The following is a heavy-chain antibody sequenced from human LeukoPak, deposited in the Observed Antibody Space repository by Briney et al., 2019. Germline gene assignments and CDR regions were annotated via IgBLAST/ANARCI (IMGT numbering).Heavy chain of an antibody. CDR1: TGSISSYY. V-gene: IGHV4-59*01. D-gene: IGHD3-10*01. Sequence: SETLSLTCTVSTGSISSYYWSWIRQPPGKGLEWIGYIYYSGSTNYNPSLKSRVTISVDTSKNQFSLKLSSVTAADTAVYYCARGGYYYGSGSYSGFDYWGQGTLVTVSS. CDR3: ARGGYYYGSGSYSGFDY. J-gene: IGHJ4*02. CDR2: IYYSGST.